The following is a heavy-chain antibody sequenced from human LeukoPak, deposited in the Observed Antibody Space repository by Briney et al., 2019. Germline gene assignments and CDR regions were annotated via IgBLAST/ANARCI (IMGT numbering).Heavy chain of an antibody. D-gene: IGHD6-13*01. V-gene: IGHV4-39*07. CDR3: ASTYSLYDAFDI. CDR2: IFYSGST. CDR1: GGSISTSNYY. Sequence: SETLSLTCTVSGGSISTSNYYWGWIRQPPGKGLEWIGNIFYSGSTYYGPSLKSRLTISLDTSRNQFSLKLNSVTAADTAVYYCASTYSLYDAFDIWGQGTMVTVSS. J-gene: IGHJ3*02.